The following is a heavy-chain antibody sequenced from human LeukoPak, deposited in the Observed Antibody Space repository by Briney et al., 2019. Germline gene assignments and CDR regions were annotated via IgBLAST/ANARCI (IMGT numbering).Heavy chain of an antibody. V-gene: IGHV4-39*01. CDR1: GGSISSGGYY. Sequence: PSETLSLTCTVSGGSISSGGYYWSWIRQHPGKGLEWIGYIYYSGSTYYNPSLKSRVTIFVDTSKNQFSLKLSSVTAADTAVYYCARHLGVYNLAYCGGDCYSGAFDIWGQGTVVTVSS. CDR2: IYYSGST. J-gene: IGHJ3*02. CDR3: ARHLGVYNLAYCGGDCYSGAFDI. D-gene: IGHD2-21*02.